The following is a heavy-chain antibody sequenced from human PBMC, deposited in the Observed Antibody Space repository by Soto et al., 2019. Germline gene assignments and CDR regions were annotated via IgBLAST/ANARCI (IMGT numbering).Heavy chain of an antibody. J-gene: IGHJ6*04. CDR1: GYTFTSYD. CDR3: ARSGVVVVVMDV. CDR2: MNPNSGNT. V-gene: IGHV1-8*01. D-gene: IGHD2-15*01. Sequence: GASVKVSCKASGYTFTSYDINWVRQATGQGLEWMGWMNPNSGNTGYAQKFQGRVTMTRNTSISTAYMELSSLRSEDTAVYYCARSGVVVVVMDVWGKGTTVTVSS.